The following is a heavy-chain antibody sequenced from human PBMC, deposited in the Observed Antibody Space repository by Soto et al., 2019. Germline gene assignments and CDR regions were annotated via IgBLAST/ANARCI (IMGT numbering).Heavy chain of an antibody. CDR1: VFAFKYAR. V-gene: IGHV3-15*01. Sequence: EVLLVESGGGLVKPGGSLRLSFAVSVFAFKYARMTWVRQAPGKGLECVGHIRSNIDGATTAYAAPVKGRFTISRDESKNTVDLQMNSLITEDTAVYYCTTDWGSGTHYARAFDVWGQGTMVTVSS. D-gene: IGHD3-16*01. J-gene: IGHJ3*01. CDR3: TTDWGSGTHYARAFDV. CDR2: IRSNIDGATT.